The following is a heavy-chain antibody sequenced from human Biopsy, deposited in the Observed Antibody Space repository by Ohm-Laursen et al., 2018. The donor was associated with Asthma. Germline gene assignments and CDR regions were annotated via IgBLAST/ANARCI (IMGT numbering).Heavy chain of an antibody. D-gene: IGHD3-3*01. Sequence: SLRLSCAAFGFTFGDYWMSWVRQVPGKGLEWVANIKHDGTEKNHVDSLKGRFTISRDNAKNSLYLQMNSLRAEDTAVYYCARDVMEWYLPAFDFWGQGTLVTVSS. V-gene: IGHV3-7*01. CDR3: ARDVMEWYLPAFDF. J-gene: IGHJ4*02. CDR2: IKHDGTEK. CDR1: GFTFGDYW.